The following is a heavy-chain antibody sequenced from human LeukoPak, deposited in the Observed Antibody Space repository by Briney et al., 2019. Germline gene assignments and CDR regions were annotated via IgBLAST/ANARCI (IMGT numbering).Heavy chain of an antibody. D-gene: IGHD2-2*01. J-gene: IGHJ6*02. CDR2: ISGSGGST. CDR3: AKFGGYCSSTSCYVRNYYYYGMDV. V-gene: IGHV3-23*01. CDR1: GFTFSSYA. Sequence: PGASLRLSCAASGFTFSSYAMSWVRQAPGKGLEWVSAISGSGGSTYYADSVKGRFTISRDNSKNTLYLQMNSLRAEDTAVYYCAKFGGYCSSTSCYVRNYYYYGMDVRGQGTTVTVSS.